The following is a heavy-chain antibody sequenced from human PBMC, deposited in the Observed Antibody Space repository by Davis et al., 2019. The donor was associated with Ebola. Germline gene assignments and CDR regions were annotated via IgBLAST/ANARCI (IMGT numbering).Heavy chain of an antibody. J-gene: IGHJ6*02. CDR1: GGTFSSYA. Sequence: SVKVSCKASGGTFSSYAISWVRQAPAQGLEWMGGIIHIFGTANYAQKFQGRVTITADKSTSTAYMELSSLRSEDTAVYYCARGVATMPGSYYYGMDVWGQGTTVTVSS. D-gene: IGHD5-12*01. CDR2: IIHIFGTA. V-gene: IGHV1-69*06. CDR3: ARGVATMPGSYYYGMDV.